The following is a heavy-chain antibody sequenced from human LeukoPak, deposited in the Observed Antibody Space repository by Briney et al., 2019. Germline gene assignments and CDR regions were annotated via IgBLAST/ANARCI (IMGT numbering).Heavy chain of an antibody. CDR3: ARDPRPSYDSGDYYYPGDY. Sequence: ASVKVSCKASGYTFTSYYMHWVRQAPGQGLEWMAIINPSGGSTNYAQKFQGRVTMTRDTSTSTVYMELSSLRSEDTAVYYCARDPRPSYDSGDYYYPGDYWGQGTLVTVSS. CDR1: GYTFTSYY. CDR2: INPSGGST. J-gene: IGHJ4*02. V-gene: IGHV1-46*01. D-gene: IGHD3-22*01.